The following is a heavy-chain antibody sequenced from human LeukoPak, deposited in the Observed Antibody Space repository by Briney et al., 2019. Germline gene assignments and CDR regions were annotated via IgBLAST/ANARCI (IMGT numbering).Heavy chain of an antibody. Sequence: GGSLRLSCAASGFTVSSNCMSWVRQAPGKGLEWLSVIYGGGSTYYADSVKGRFTISRDNSKNTLYLQMGSLRAEDMAVYYCARGVLARGSSGWYFDYWGQGTLVTVSS. D-gene: IGHD6-19*01. CDR2: IYGGGST. V-gene: IGHV3-66*01. CDR3: ARGVLARGSSGWYFDY. CDR1: GFTVSSNC. J-gene: IGHJ4*02.